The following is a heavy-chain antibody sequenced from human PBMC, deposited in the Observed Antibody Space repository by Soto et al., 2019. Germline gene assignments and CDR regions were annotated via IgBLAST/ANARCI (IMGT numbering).Heavy chain of an antibody. CDR3: ASRHSSPYFDY. CDR1: GGAINSYY. V-gene: IGHV4-30-4*01. Sequence: PSETLSLTCTVSGGAINSYYWSWIRQPPGKGLEWIGSIYYSGSTYYNPSLKSRVTISVDTSKNQFSLKLNSVTAADTAVYYCASRHSSPYFDYWGQGTLVPVSS. J-gene: IGHJ4*02. CDR2: IYYSGST. D-gene: IGHD6-13*01.